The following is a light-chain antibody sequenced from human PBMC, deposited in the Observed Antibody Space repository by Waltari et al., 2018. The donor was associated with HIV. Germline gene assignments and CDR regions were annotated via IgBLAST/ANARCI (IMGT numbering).Light chain of an antibody. CDR1: RSNIGDTT. CDR2: TNT. CDR3: ATWDDSLNGHVV. J-gene: IGLJ2*01. V-gene: IGLV1-44*01. Sequence: QSVLTQPPSASGTPGQRVTISCSGSRSNIGDTTVNWYQQLPGTAPKLLIYTNTQRPSGVPDRFSGSKSGTSASLAISGLQSEDEADYYCATWDDSLNGHVVFGGGTKLTVL.